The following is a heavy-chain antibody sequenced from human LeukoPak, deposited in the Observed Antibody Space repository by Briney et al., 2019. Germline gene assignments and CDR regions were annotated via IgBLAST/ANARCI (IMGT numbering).Heavy chain of an antibody. CDR1: GGSISSYY. D-gene: IGHD3-22*01. CDR2: IYYSGST. V-gene: IGHV4-59*12. J-gene: IGHJ5*02. Sequence: SETLSLTCTVSGGSISSYYWSWIRQPPGKGLEWIGYIYYSGSTNYNPSLKSRVTISVDTSKNQFSLKLSSVTAADTAVYYCVGYYYDSSGYYNWFDPWGQGTLVTVSS. CDR3: VGYYYDSSGYYNWFDP.